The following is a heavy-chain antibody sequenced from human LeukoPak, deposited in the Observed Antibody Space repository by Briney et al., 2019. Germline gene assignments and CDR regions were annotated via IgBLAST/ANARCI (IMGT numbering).Heavy chain of an antibody. CDR2: ISGDGGST. J-gene: IGHJ4*02. Sequence: GGPLRLSCAASGFTFDDYAMHWVRQAPGKGLEWVSLISGDGGSTYYADSVKGRFTISRDNSKNSLYPQMNSLRTEDTALYYCAKVYLRGIAVAPISNWGQGTLVTVSS. D-gene: IGHD6-19*01. V-gene: IGHV3-43*02. CDR1: GFTFDDYA. CDR3: AKVYLRGIAVAPISN.